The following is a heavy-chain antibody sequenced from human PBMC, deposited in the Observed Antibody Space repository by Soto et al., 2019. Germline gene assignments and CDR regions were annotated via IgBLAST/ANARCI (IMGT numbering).Heavy chain of an antibody. J-gene: IGHJ6*02. CDR3: ASSYYGSGNPKDYYYGMDV. CDR1: GYTFTSYA. CDR2: INAGNGNT. V-gene: IGHV1-3*01. Sequence: QVQLVQSGAEVKKPGASVKVSCKASGYTFTSYAMHWVRQAPGQRLEWMGWINAGNGNTKYSQKFQGRVTITRDTSACTAYMELVSLRSADTAVYYCASSYYGSGNPKDYYYGMDVCGQGTTVTVSS. D-gene: IGHD3-10*01.